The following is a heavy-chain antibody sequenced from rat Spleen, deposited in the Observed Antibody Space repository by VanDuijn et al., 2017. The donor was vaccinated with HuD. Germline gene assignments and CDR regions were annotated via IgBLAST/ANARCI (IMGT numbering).Heavy chain of an antibody. V-gene: IGHV5-29*01. Sequence: EVQLVESDGGLVQPGRSLKLSCAASGFTFSDSYMAWVRQAPTKGLEWVASINYDGSTTYYRDSVKGRFTVSKDNAKSTLYLQMDSLRSEDSATYSWARCEYNYVMDAWGQGASVTGSS. D-gene: IGHD1-11*01. CDR2: INYDGSTT. CDR1: GFTFSDSY. J-gene: IGHJ4*01. CDR3: ARCEYNYVMDA.